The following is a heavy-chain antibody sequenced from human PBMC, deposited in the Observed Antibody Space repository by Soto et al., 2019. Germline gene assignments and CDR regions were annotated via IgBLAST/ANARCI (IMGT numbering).Heavy chain of an antibody. D-gene: IGHD6-19*01. J-gene: IGHJ5*02. CDR3: ARSVRVDNWFDP. CDR1: GYTFTGYY. Sequence: GASVKVSCTASGYTFTGYYMHWVRQAPGQGLEWMGWINPNSGGTNYAQKFQGWVTMTRDTSISTAYMELSRLRSDDTAVYYCARSVRVDNWFDPWGQGTLVTVSS. V-gene: IGHV1-2*04. CDR2: INPNSGGT.